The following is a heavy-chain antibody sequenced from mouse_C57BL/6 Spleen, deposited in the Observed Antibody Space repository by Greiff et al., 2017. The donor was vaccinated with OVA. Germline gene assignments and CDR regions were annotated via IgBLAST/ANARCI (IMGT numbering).Heavy chain of an antibody. D-gene: IGHD1-1*01. J-gene: IGHJ4*01. CDR3: AREKITTVVDYYAMDY. Sequence: VQLQQPGTELVKPGASVKLSCKASGYTFTSYWMHWVKQRPGQGLEWIGNINPSNGGTNYNEKLKSKATLTVDKSSSTAYMQLSSLTSEDSAVYYCAREKITTVVDYYAMDYWGQGTSVTVSS. CDR1: GYTFTSYW. CDR2: INPSNGGT. V-gene: IGHV1-53*01.